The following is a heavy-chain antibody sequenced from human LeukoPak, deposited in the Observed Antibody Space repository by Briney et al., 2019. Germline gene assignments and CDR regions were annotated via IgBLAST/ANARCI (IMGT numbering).Heavy chain of an antibody. D-gene: IGHD3-22*01. Sequence: PGGSLRLSCAASGFTFSSYAMHWVRQAPGKGLEWVAVISYDGSNKYYADSVKGRFTISRDNSKNTLYLQMNSLRAEDTAVYYCARGFYDSSGCYPAYFDYWGQGTLVTVSS. V-gene: IGHV3-30-3*01. J-gene: IGHJ4*02. CDR1: GFTFSSYA. CDR2: ISYDGSNK. CDR3: ARGFYDSSGCYPAYFDY.